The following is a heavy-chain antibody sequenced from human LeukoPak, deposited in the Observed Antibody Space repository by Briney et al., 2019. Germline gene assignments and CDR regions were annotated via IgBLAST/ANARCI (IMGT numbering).Heavy chain of an antibody. D-gene: IGHD7-27*01. Sequence: SQTLTLTCTVSGDSYCRCASFGRWIRQYPGNGLEWIGYIYYSGITYYNPSLQSRITMSVDTSKNQFSLKLSSVTAADTAVYFCASWETGDFTDIWGQGTLVTVSS. J-gene: IGHJ4*02. V-gene: IGHV4-31*03. CDR1: GDSYCRCASF. CDR3: ASWETGDFTDI. CDR2: IYYSGIT.